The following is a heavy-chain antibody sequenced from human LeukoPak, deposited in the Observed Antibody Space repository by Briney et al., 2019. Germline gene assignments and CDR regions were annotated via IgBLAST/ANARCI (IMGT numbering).Heavy chain of an antibody. CDR2: ISSGSSYI. D-gene: IGHD6-6*01. CDR1: GFTVSTNC. CDR3: ARGPMRIASSGPYFFDR. Sequence: PGGSLGLSCAASGFTVSTNCMTWVRQAPGKGLEWVSSISSGSSYIYYADSVKGRFTISRDNAKSSLYLQMSSLRAEDTAVYYCARGPMRIASSGPYFFDRWGPGTLVTVSS. J-gene: IGHJ5*02. V-gene: IGHV3-21*06.